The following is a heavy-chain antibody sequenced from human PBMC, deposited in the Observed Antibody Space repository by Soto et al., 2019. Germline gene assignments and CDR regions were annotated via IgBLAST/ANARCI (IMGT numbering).Heavy chain of an antibody. Sequence: SETLSLTCTVSGGSISSGDYYWSWIRQPPGKGLEWIGYIYYSGSTYYNPSLKSRVTISVDTSKNQFSLKLSSVTAADTAVYYCARGLEARPLDYWGQGTLVTVSS. CDR3: ARGLEARPLDY. V-gene: IGHV4-30-4*01. CDR1: GGSISSGDYY. CDR2: IYYSGST. J-gene: IGHJ4*02. D-gene: IGHD6-6*01.